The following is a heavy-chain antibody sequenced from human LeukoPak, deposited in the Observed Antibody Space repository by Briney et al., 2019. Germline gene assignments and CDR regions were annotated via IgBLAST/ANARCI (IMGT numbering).Heavy chain of an antibody. Sequence: SETLSLTCAVYGGSFSGYYWCWIRQPPGKGLEWIGEINHSGSTNYYPSLKSRVTISVDTSKNQFSLKLSSVTAADTAVYYCARGVPSDYWGQGTLVTVSS. CDR3: ARGVPSDY. CDR1: GGSFSGYY. V-gene: IGHV4-34*01. CDR2: INHSGST. D-gene: IGHD6-6*01. J-gene: IGHJ4*02.